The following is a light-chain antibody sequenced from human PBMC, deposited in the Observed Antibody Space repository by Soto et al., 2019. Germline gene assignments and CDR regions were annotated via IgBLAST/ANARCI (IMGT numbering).Light chain of an antibody. CDR3: AAWDDRVKGPV. Sequence: QSVLTQPPSASGTPGQRATISCCGSNSNIGSDIVNCYQLLPGAAPEVLINTTNQRPSGVPERFSGSKSGTSASLAISGLQSEDEADYYCAAWDDRVKGPVFGGGTKVTVL. V-gene: IGLV1-44*01. CDR2: TTN. J-gene: IGLJ2*01. CDR1: NSNIGSDI.